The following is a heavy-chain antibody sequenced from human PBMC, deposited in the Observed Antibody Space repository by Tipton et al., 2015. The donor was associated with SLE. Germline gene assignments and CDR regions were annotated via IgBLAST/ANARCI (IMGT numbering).Heavy chain of an antibody. J-gene: IGHJ4*02. Sequence: GSLRLSCAASGFTVSSNYMCWVRQAPGKGLEWVSVIYSGGSTYYADSVKGRFTISRDNSKNTPYLQMNSLRAEDTAVYYCARIAVAGTEVFDYWGQGTLVTVSS. CDR3: ARIAVAGTEVFDY. CDR2: IYSGGST. CDR1: GFTVSSNY. D-gene: IGHD6-19*01. V-gene: IGHV3-53*01.